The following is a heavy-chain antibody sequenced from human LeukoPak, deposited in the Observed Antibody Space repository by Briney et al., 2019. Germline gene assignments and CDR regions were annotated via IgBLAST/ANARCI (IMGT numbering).Heavy chain of an antibody. Sequence: GGSLRLSCAASGFTFSSYAMSWVRQAPGKGLEWVAVIWYDGSNKYYADSVKGRFTISRDNSKNTLYLQMNSLRAEDTAVYYCARVSRDGYNNPIGYWGQGTLVTVSS. D-gene: IGHD5-24*01. V-gene: IGHV3-33*08. J-gene: IGHJ4*02. CDR3: ARVSRDGYNNPIGY. CDR2: IWYDGSNK. CDR1: GFTFSSYA.